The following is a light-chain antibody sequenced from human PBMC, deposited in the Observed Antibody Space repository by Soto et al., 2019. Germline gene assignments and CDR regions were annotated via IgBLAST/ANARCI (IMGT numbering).Light chain of an antibody. CDR1: QSVSSY. Sequence: EIVLTQSPATLSLSPGERATLSCRASQSVSSYLAWYPQKPGQAPRLLIYDASNRATGIPARFSGSGSGTDFTLTISSLEAEDFAVYYCQRRSNWPTFGGGTKVEIK. J-gene: IGKJ4*01. CDR2: DAS. CDR3: QRRSNWPT. V-gene: IGKV3-11*01.